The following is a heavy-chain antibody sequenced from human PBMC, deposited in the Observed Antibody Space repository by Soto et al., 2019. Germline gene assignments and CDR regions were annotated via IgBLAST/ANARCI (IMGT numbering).Heavy chain of an antibody. D-gene: IGHD4-17*01. Sequence: EVQLLESGGGLVQPGGSLRLSCAASGFMFSSYVTSWVRQAPGKGLEWVSGVSGSGSRTYYADSVKGRFSISRDNSRNTLYLQLNSLRAEDTAVYYCAVLTTVTDADYWGQGTLVTVPS. CDR2: VSGSGSRT. CDR3: AVLTTVTDADY. CDR1: GFMFSSYV. V-gene: IGHV3-23*01. J-gene: IGHJ4*02.